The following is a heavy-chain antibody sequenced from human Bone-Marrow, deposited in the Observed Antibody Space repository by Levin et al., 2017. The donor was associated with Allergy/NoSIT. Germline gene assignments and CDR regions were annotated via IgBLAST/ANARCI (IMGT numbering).Heavy chain of an antibody. CDR3: TTRSH. J-gene: IGHJ4*02. CDR2: IKGKTDGGTT. Sequence: GESLKISCVASGFTFGNAWMNWVRQAPGKGLQWVGRIKGKTDGGTTDYAAPVKGRFTISREDSKKTLYLQMNSLKTEDTAIYYCTTRSHWGQGTLVTVFS. V-gene: IGHV3-15*01. CDR1: GFTFGNAW.